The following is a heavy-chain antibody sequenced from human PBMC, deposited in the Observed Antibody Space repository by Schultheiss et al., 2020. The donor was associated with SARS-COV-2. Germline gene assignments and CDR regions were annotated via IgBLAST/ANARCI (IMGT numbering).Heavy chain of an antibody. V-gene: IGHV4-30-4*08. Sequence: SETLSLTCTVSGGSISSSSYYWGWIRQPPGKGLEWIGYIYYSGSTYYNPSLKSRVTISVDTSKNQFSLKLSSVTAADTAVYYCARVRPGIAAAGYYNWFDPWGQGTLVTVSS. CDR3: ARVRPGIAAAGYYNWFDP. CDR2: IYYSGST. J-gene: IGHJ5*02. D-gene: IGHD6-13*01. CDR1: GGSISSSSYY.